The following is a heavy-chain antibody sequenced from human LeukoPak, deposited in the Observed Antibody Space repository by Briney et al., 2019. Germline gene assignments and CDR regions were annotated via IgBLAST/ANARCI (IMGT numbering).Heavy chain of an antibody. CDR3: AKDRFIYDSIVLMVYAPGY. CDR2: ISSSGSTI. J-gene: IGHJ4*02. CDR1: GFTFSDYY. V-gene: IGHV3-11*01. D-gene: IGHD2-8*01. Sequence: GGSLRLSCAASGFTFSDYYMSWIRQAPGKGLEWVSYISSSGSTIYYADSVKGRFTISRDNSKNTLYLQMNSLRAEDTAVYYCAKDRFIYDSIVLMVYAPGYWGQGTLVTVSS.